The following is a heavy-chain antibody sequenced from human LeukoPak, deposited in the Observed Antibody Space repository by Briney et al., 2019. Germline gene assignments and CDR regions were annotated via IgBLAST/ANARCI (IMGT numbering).Heavy chain of an antibody. Sequence: SETLSLTCTVSGYSVSSGYYWGWIRQPAGKGLEWIGRIYTSGNTNYNPSLKSRVTMSVDTSKNQFSRKLSSVTAADTAVYYCARDSPKFHPAYSSSSRYMDVWGKGTTVTVSS. CDR3: ARDSPKFHPAYSSSSRYMDV. CDR1: GYSVSSGYY. D-gene: IGHD6-6*01. V-gene: IGHV4-4*07. CDR2: IYTSGNT. J-gene: IGHJ6*03.